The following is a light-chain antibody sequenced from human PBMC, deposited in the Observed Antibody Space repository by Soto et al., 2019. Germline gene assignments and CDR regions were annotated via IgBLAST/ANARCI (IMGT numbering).Light chain of an antibody. Sequence: EIVMTQSPATLSVSPGERATLSCRASQSVGTNLAWYQQKPGQAPRLLFYGASTRATGIPARFSGSGSGTDFTLTISSLQSEDFAVYYCQQYNTWPPPSESLGPGTRVDIK. CDR1: QSVGTN. CDR2: GAS. CDR3: QQYNTWPPPSES. J-gene: IGKJ3*01. V-gene: IGKV3D-15*01.